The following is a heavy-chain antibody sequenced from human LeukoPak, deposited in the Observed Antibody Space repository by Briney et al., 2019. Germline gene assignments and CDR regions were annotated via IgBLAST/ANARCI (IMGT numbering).Heavy chain of an antibody. Sequence: GESLKISCKGSGYSFTSYWIGWVRQMPGKGLEWMGIIYPGDSDTRYSPSFQGQVTISADKSISTAYLQWSSLKASDTAMYYCARGYCTNGVCYTFGEYFDYWGQGTLVTVSS. D-gene: IGHD2-8*01. CDR2: IYPGDSDT. CDR1: GYSFTSYW. V-gene: IGHV5-51*01. J-gene: IGHJ4*02. CDR3: ARGYCTNGVCYTFGEYFDY.